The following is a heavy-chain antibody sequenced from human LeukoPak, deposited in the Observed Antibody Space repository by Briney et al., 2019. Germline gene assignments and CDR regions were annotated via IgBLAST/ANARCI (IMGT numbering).Heavy chain of an antibody. D-gene: IGHD6-13*01. Sequence: ASVKVSCKASGYTFTSYAMHWVRQAPGQRLGWMGWINAGNGNTKYSQKFQGRVTITRDTSASTAYMELSSLRSEDTAVYYCASLGSSSWYLDYWGQGTLVTVSS. CDR2: INAGNGNT. CDR1: GYTFTSYA. V-gene: IGHV1-3*01. CDR3: ASLGSSSWYLDY. J-gene: IGHJ4*02.